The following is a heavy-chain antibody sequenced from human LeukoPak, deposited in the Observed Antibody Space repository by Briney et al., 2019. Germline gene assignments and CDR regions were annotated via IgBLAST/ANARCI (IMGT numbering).Heavy chain of an antibody. CDR2: IYYSGST. CDR3: ARETSQKGAHYMDV. V-gene: IGHV4-59*01. J-gene: IGHJ6*03. CDR1: GGSISSYY. D-gene: IGHD3-16*01. Sequence: SETLSLTCTVSGGSISSYYWSWIRQPPGKGLEWIGYIYYSGSTNYNPSLKSRVTISVHTSKNQFSLKLRSVTAADTAVYYCARETSQKGAHYMDVWGKGTTVTVSS.